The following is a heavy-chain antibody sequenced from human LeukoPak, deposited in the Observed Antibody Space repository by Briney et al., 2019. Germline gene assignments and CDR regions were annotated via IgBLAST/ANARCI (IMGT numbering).Heavy chain of an antibody. J-gene: IGHJ4*02. CDR3: ARDYQVYYDTLTGPRYFDY. V-gene: IGHV3-21*01. D-gene: IGHD3-9*01. CDR1: GFTFSSYS. Sequence: PGGSLRLSCAASGFTFSSYSMNWVRQAPGKGLEWVSSISSSSSYIYYADSVKGRFTISRDNAKNSLYLQMNSLRAEDTAVYYCARDYQVYYDTLTGPRYFDYWGQGTLVTVSS. CDR2: ISSSSSYI.